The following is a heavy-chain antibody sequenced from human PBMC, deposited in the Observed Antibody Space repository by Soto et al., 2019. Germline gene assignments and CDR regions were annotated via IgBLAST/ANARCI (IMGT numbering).Heavy chain of an antibody. D-gene: IGHD3-3*01. CDR2: ITGGNT. V-gene: IGHV3-23*01. Sequence: EVHLLESGGGLIQPGGSLRLSCGASGFTFGTYGMGWVRQAPGKGLEWVSTITGGNTYYAASVKGRFTISRDNSKNILYLQMSSLRAEDTALYYCAKDKERGGYDSDFDSWGQGTLVTVSS. CDR3: AKDKERGGYDSDFDS. J-gene: IGHJ4*02. CDR1: GFTFGTYG.